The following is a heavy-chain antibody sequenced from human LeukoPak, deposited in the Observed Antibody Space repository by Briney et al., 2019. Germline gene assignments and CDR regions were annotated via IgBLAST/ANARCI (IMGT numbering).Heavy chain of an antibody. J-gene: IGHJ4*02. V-gene: IGHV4-59*01. CDR1: GGSISSYY. CDR2: IYYSGST. D-gene: IGHD2-2*02. Sequence: SETLSLTCTVSGGSISSYYWSWIRQPPGKGLEWIGYIYYSGSTNYNPSLKSRVTISVDTSKNQFSLKLSSVTAADTAVYYCARGLPAIGHYSDYWGQGTLVTVSS. CDR3: ARGLPAIGHYSDY.